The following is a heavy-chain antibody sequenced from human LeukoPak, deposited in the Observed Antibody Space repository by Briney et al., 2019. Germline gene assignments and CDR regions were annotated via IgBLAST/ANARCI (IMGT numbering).Heavy chain of an antibody. CDR1: GGSISSGSYY. CDR2: IYTSGST. J-gene: IGHJ6*02. Sequence: SETLSLTCTVSGGSISSGSYYWSWIRQPAGKGLEWIGRIYTSGSTNYNPSLKSRVTISVDTSKNQFSLKLSSVTAADTAVYCCARGRVLRFLDYYYGMDVWGQGTTVTVSS. V-gene: IGHV4-61*02. D-gene: IGHD3-3*01. CDR3: ARGRVLRFLDYYYGMDV.